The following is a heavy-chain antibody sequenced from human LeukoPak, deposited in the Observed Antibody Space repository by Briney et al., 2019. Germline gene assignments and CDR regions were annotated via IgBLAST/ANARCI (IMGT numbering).Heavy chain of an antibody. Sequence: SETLSLTCTVSGGSISSYYWSWIRQPPGKGLEWIGYIYYSGSTNYNPSLKSRVTISVDTSKNQFSLKLSSVTAADTAVYYCARVTDHDYGDYFYDWFDPWGQGTLVTVSS. J-gene: IGHJ5*02. D-gene: IGHD4-17*01. V-gene: IGHV4-59*01. CDR3: ARVTDHDYGDYFYDWFDP. CDR1: GGSISSYY. CDR2: IYYSGST.